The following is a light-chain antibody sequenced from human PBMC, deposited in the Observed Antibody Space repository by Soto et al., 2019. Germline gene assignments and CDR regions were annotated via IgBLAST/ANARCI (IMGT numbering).Light chain of an antibody. V-gene: IGLV2-14*01. J-gene: IGLJ3*02. CDR1: SSDVGGYNY. CDR3: SSYTSSSNPRV. Sequence: QSALTQRASVSGSPGQSITISCTGTSSDVGGYNYVSWYQQHPGKAPKLMIYDVSNRPSGVSNRFSGSKSGNTASLTISGLQAEDEADYYCSSYTSSSNPRVFGGGTKLTVL. CDR2: DVS.